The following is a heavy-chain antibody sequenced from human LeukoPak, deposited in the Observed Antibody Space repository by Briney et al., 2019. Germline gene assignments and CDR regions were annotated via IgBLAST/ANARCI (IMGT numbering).Heavy chain of an antibody. Sequence: PSETLSLTCTVSGGSFSSYYWNWIRQPPGKGLEWIGYIYYSGTTNYNPSLKSRVTISVDTSKNQFSLKLNSVTAADTAVYYCAREKSGEFDYWGQGTLVTVFS. V-gene: IGHV4-59*01. CDR2: IYYSGTT. D-gene: IGHD7-27*01. J-gene: IGHJ4*02. CDR3: AREKSGEFDY. CDR1: GGSFSSYY.